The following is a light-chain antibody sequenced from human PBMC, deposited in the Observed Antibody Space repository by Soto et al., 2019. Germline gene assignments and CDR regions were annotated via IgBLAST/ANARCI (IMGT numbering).Light chain of an antibody. CDR3: QQVKSFLPLT. CDR1: QGINIH. CDR2: AAS. V-gene: IGKV1-9*01. J-gene: IGKJ4*01. Sequence: DIQLTQSPSFLSASVGDRVTITCRASQGINIHLAWYKQEPGRAPKLLIYAASTLQSGVPSRFSGSASGTEFTLTISSLQAEDFATYYCQQVKSFLPLTFGGGTKVDIK.